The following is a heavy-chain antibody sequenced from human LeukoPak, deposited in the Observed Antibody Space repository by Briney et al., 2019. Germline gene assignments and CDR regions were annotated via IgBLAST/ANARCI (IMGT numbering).Heavy chain of an antibody. CDR1: GFTFSSYW. J-gene: IGHJ4*02. Sequence: GGSLRLSCAASGFTFSSYWMHWVRQVPGKGLVWVSRISSDGSSTSYADSVKGRFTISSDNAKNTLYLQMNSLRAEDTAVYYCARADSSSSPFDYWGQGTLVTVSS. V-gene: IGHV3-74*01. CDR2: ISSDGSST. D-gene: IGHD6-6*01. CDR3: ARADSSSSPFDY.